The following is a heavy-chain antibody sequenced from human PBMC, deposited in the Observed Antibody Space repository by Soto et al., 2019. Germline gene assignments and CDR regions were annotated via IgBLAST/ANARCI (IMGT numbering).Heavy chain of an antibody. D-gene: IGHD3-10*02. V-gene: IGHV1-18*01. J-gene: IGHJ6*02. Sequence: QVQLVQSGAEVREPGASVKVSCKASGYTFSSYDITWVRQAPGQGLEWMGWISTYTGNTNYVQKLQGRVTMTTDTSTNSAYMDMRSLSSDDTAVYYWARGGCSRPYGMDVCGQGTTVTVSS. CDR3: ARGGCSRPYGMDV. CDR1: GYTFSSYD. CDR2: ISTYTGNT.